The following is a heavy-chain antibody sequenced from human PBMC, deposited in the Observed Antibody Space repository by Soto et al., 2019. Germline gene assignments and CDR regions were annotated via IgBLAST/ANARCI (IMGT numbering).Heavy chain of an antibody. CDR3: ARGGEEFRFDP. CDR1: GGSFSGYY. Sequence: PSETLSLTCAVYGGSFSGYYWSWIRQPPGKGLEWIGEINHSGSTNYNPSLKSRVTISVDTSKNQFSLKLSSVTAADTAVYYCARGGEEFRFDPWGQGTLVTVSS. J-gene: IGHJ5*02. CDR2: INHSGST. D-gene: IGHD3-10*01. V-gene: IGHV4-34*01.